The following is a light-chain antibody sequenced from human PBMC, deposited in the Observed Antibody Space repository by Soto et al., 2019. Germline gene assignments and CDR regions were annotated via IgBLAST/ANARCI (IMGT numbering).Light chain of an antibody. V-gene: IGKV3-11*01. J-gene: IGKJ4*01. Sequence: EIVLTQSPVTLSLSPGERATLSCRASQSVSSYLAWYQQKPGQAPRLLIYDASNRATGIPARFSGSGYGTAFTLTISSLEPEDFAVYYCQQRSKWPSTFGGGTKVELK. CDR3: QQRSKWPST. CDR1: QSVSSY. CDR2: DAS.